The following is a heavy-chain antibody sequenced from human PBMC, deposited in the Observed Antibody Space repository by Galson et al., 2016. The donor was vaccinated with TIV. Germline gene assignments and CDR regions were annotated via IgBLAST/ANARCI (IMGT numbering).Heavy chain of an antibody. Sequence: SVKVSCKASGGTFNNFGISWVRQAPGQGLEWMGEIIPIFPTPNYAQKFQGRVTIATDESTSTAYMGVSSLTSDDTAIYYCTRDHRDHADYYYFESWGQGPLVTVSS. CDR1: GGTFNNFG. J-gene: IGHJ4*02. CDR2: IIPIFPTP. V-gene: IGHV1-69*05. D-gene: IGHD4-17*01. CDR3: TRDHRDHADYYYFES.